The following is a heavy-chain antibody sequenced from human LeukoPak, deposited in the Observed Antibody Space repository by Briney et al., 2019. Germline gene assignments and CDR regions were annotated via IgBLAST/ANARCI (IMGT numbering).Heavy chain of an antibody. Sequence: SETLSLTCTVSGGSISSYYWSWIRQPPGKGLEWIGYIYYSGSTNYNPSLKSRVTISVDTSKDQFPLKLSSVTAADTAVYYCASSRPSGDFDYWGQGTLVTVSS. D-gene: IGHD3-10*01. CDR2: IYYSGST. J-gene: IGHJ4*02. CDR1: GGSISSYY. CDR3: ASSRPSGDFDY. V-gene: IGHV4-59*01.